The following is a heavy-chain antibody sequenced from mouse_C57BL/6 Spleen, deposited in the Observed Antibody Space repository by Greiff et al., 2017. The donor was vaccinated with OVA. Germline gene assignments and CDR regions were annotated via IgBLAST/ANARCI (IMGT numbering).Heavy chain of an antibody. CDR2: INPNNGGT. V-gene: IGHV1-26*01. CDR3: ARGDEWYFDV. D-gene: IGHD3-3*01. Sequence: EVKLQQSGPELVKPGASVKISCKASGYTFTDYYMNWVKQSHGKSLEWIGDINPNNGGTSYNQKFKGKATLTVDKSSSTAYMELRSLTSEDSAVYYCARGDEWYFDVWGTGTTVTVSS. CDR1: GYTFTDYY. J-gene: IGHJ1*03.